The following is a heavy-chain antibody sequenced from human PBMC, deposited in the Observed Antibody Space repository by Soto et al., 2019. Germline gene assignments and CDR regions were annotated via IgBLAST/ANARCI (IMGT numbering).Heavy chain of an antibody. D-gene: IGHD1-26*01. Sequence: GGSLRLSCAASGFTFSSYAMSWVRQAPGKGLEWVSAISGSGGSTYYADSVKGRFTISRDNSKNTLYLQMNSLRAEDTAVYYCARVWWASGSSNFDYWGQGTLVTVSS. V-gene: IGHV3-23*01. CDR2: ISGSGGST. J-gene: IGHJ4*02. CDR3: ARVWWASGSSNFDY. CDR1: GFTFSSYA.